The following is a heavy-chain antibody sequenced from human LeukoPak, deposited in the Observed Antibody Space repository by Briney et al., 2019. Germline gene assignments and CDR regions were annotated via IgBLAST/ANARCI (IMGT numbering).Heavy chain of an antibody. V-gene: IGHV3-74*01. D-gene: IGHD2-21*02. CDR3: ARVGGDRGY. J-gene: IGHJ4*02. CDR1: GFTFSNDW. CDR2: ILGDGSVT. Sequence: PGGSLRLSCAASGFTFSNDWMHWVRQAPGKGLVWVARILGDGSVTSYADSVKGRFTISRDNAKNSLYLQMISLRAEDTAVYYCARVGGDRGYWGQGTLVTVSS.